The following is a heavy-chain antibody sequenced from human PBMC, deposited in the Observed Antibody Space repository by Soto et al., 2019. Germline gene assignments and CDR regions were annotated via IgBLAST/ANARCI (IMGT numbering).Heavy chain of an antibody. V-gene: IGHV1-3*01. Sequence: QVQLVQSGAEVKKPGASVKVSCKASGYTFTSYAMHWVRQAPGQRLEWMGWINAGNGNTKYSQKFQGRVTITRDTPASTAYMELSSLRSEDTAVYYCAWSIVVVTSFDYWGQGTLVTVSS. CDR3: AWSIVVVTSFDY. D-gene: IGHD3-22*01. CDR2: INAGNGNT. CDR1: GYTFTSYA. J-gene: IGHJ4*02.